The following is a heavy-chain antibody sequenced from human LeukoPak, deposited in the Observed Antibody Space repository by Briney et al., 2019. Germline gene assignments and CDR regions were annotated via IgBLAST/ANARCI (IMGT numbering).Heavy chain of an antibody. V-gene: IGHV3-48*03. CDR3: ARAIYDSSGYCVDY. Sequence: PGGSLRLSCAASGFTFSSYEMNWVRQAPGKGLEWVSHISSRGYTIHYADSVKGRFTISRDNAKNSLYLQMNSLRAEDTAVYYCARAIYDSSGYCVDYWGQGTLVTVSS. D-gene: IGHD3-22*01. J-gene: IGHJ4*02. CDR1: GFTFSSYE. CDR2: ISSRGYTI.